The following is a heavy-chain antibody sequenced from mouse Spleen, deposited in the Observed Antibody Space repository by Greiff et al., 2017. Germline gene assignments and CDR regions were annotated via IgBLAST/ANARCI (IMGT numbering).Heavy chain of an antibody. CDR2: INPSTGYT. J-gene: IGHJ3*01. V-gene: IGHV1-7*01. CDR3: ARDWYYYGSSYRTWFAY. CDR1: GYTFTSYW. Sequence: VKLVESGTELVKPGASVKLSCKASGYTFTSYWMHWVKQRPGQGLEWIGYINPSTGYTEYNQKFKDKATLTADKSSSTAYMQLSSLTSEDSAVYYCARDWYYYGSSYRTWFAYWGQGTLVTVSA. D-gene: IGHD1-1*01.